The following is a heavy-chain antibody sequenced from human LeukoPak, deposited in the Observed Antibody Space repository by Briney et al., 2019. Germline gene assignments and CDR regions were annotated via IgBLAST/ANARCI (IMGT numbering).Heavy chain of an antibody. CDR1: GFTFSSYS. CDR3: ARPPRYCSSTSCYAGAGDDAFDI. D-gene: IGHD2-2*01. V-gene: IGHV3-21*01. CDR2: ISSNSSYI. J-gene: IGHJ3*02. Sequence: GGSLRLSCAASGFTFSSYSMNWVRQAPGKGLEGVSSISSNSSYIYYADSVKGRFTISRDNAKNSLYLQMNSLRAEDTAVYYCARPPRYCSSTSCYAGAGDDAFDIWGQGTMVTVSS.